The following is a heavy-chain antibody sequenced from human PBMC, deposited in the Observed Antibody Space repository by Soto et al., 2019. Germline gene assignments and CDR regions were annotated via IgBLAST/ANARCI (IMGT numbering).Heavy chain of an antibody. CDR1: GHTLTELS. Sequence: ASVKVSCKISGHTLTELSIHWVRQAPLKWLELMWGFDPEGGEAIYAQKWHGRVTVTEDTVTDTAYIELSGLNSEDTAVYYFVRGVGAGASPGCVRLAVDIWSQAKLVAVSS. D-gene: IGHD1-26*01. CDR2: FDPEGGEA. V-gene: IGHV1-24*01. J-gene: IGHJ3*02. CDR3: VRGVGAGASPGCVRLAVDI.